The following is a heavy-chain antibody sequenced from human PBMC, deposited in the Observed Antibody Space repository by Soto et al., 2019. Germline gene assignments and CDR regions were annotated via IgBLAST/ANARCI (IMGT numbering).Heavy chain of an antibody. CDR2: ISAYNGNT. V-gene: IGHV1-18*01. CDR3: ARDVIIPRLEWELSSPFDY. D-gene: IGHD1-26*01. Sequence: QVQLVQSGAEVKKPGASVKVSCKASGYTFTSYGISWVRQAPGQGLEWMGWISAYNGNTNYAQKLQGRVTMTTDTSTSTAYMELSSLRSDDTAVYYCARDVIIPRLEWELSSPFDYWGQGTLVTVSS. CDR1: GYTFTSYG. J-gene: IGHJ4*02.